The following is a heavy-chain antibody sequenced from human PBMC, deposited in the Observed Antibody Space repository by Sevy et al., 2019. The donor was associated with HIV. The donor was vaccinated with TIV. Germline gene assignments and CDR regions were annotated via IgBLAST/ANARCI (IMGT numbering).Heavy chain of an antibody. CDR2: IKSKTDGGTA. D-gene: IGHD3-3*01. J-gene: IGHJ6*02. CDR3: ASVVKNDFWDGHVNYYGLDV. V-gene: IGHV3-15*01. CDR1: GFTFNYAW. Sequence: GGSLRLSCAASGFTFNYAWMSWVRQAPGKGLEWVGRIKSKTDGGTADYAAHVKGTFTISREDSENTLYLQMNSLKTEDTAVYYCASVVKNDFWDGHVNYYGLDVWGQGTTVTVSS.